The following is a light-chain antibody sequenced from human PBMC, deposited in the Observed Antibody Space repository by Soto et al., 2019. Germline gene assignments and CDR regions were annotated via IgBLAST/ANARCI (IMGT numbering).Light chain of an antibody. CDR2: DVS. Sequence: QSVLTQPRSVSGSPGQSVAISCPGTSSDVGGYNYVSWYQQHPGKAPELMIYDVSKRPSGVPDRFAGSKSGNTASLTISGLXAEDEADYYCCSYAGSYTFVFGTGTKV. J-gene: IGLJ1*01. CDR1: SSDVGGYNY. CDR3: CSYAGSYTFV. V-gene: IGLV2-11*01.